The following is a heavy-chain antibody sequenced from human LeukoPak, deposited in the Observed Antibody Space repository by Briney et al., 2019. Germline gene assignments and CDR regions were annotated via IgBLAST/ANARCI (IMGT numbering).Heavy chain of an antibody. D-gene: IGHD3-10*01. CDR1: GFTFSSSW. J-gene: IGHJ4*02. V-gene: IGHV3-7*05. CDR2: IKEDGSEK. CDR3: ARDRPFYYGSGSDFDY. Sequence: GGSLRLSCAASGFTFSSSWMSWVRQAPGKGLEWVANIKEDGSEKNYVDSVKGRFTISRDNAKNSLYLQMNSLRAEDTAVYYCARDRPFYYGSGSDFDYWGQGTLVTVSS.